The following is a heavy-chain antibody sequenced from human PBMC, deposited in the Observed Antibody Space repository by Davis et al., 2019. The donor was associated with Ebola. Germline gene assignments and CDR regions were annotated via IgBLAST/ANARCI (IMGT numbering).Heavy chain of an antibody. CDR3: ARGRRPYYYDSSGYYFGY. CDR1: GGSISSGNYY. V-gene: IGHV4-30-4*01. D-gene: IGHD3-22*01. CDR2: IYYSGST. Sequence: PSETLSLTCTVSGGSISSGNYYWSWIRQPPGKGLEWIGYIYYSGSTYYNPSLKSRVTISVDTSKNQFSLKLSSVTAADTAVYYCARGRRPYYYDSSGYYFGYWGQGTLVTVSS. J-gene: IGHJ4*02.